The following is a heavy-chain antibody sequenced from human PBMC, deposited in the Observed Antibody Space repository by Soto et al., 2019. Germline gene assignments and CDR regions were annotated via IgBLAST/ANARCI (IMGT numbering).Heavy chain of an antibody. CDR2: IYYSGST. Sequence: SETLSLTCTVSGGSISSYYWSWIRQPPGKGLEWIGYIYYSGSTNYNPSLKSRVTISVDTSKNQFSLKLSSVTAADTAVYYCARDSLEYYDFWSGWDYYYGMGVWGQGTTVTVSS. CDR3: ARDSLEYYDFWSGWDYYYGMGV. D-gene: IGHD3-3*01. J-gene: IGHJ6*02. V-gene: IGHV4-59*01. CDR1: GGSISSYY.